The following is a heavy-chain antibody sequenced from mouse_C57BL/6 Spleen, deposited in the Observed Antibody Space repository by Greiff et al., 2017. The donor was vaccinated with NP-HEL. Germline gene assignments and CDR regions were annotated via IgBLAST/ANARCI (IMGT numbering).Heavy chain of an antibody. V-gene: IGHV1-54*01. CDR3: ARGTGTKGFAY. D-gene: IGHD4-1*01. Sequence: SGAELVRPGTSVKVSCKASGYAFTNYLIEWVKQRPGQGLEWIGVINPGSGGTNYNEKFKGKATLTADKSSSTAYMQLSSLTSEDSAVYFCARGTGTKGFAYWGQGTLVTVSA. CDR2: INPGSGGT. J-gene: IGHJ3*01. CDR1: GYAFTNYL.